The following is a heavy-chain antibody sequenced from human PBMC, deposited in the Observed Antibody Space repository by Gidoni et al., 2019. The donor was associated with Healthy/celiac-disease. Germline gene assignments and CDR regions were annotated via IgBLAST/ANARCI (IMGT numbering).Heavy chain of an antibody. J-gene: IGHJ4*02. D-gene: IGHD6-13*01. Sequence: EVQLVESGGGLVKPGGSLRLSCAASGFTFSSYSMNWVRQAPGKGLERVSSISSSSSYIYHADSVKGRFTISRDNAKNSLYLQMNSLRAEDTAVYYCARDSGLYSSSWYAPDYWGQGTLVTVSS. CDR1: GFTFSSYS. CDR3: ARDSGLYSSSWYAPDY. CDR2: ISSSSSYI. V-gene: IGHV3-21*01.